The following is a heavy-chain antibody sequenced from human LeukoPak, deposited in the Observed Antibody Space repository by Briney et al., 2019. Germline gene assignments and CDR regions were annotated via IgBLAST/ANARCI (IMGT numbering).Heavy chain of an antibody. V-gene: IGHV4-59*08. CDR2: IYYSGST. D-gene: IGHD3-22*01. CDR1: GGSISSYY. J-gene: IGHJ4*02. Sequence: PSETLSLTCTVSGGSISSYYWSWIRQPPGKGLEWIGYIYYSGSTNYNPSLKSRVTISVDTSKNQFSLKLSSVTAADTAVYYCARAQYYYDSSGYYWRYWGQGTLVTVSS. CDR3: ARAQYYYDSSGYYWRY.